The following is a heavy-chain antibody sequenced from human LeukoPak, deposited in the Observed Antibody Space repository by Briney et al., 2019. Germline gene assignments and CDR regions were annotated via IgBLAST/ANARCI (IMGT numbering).Heavy chain of an antibody. CDR1: GFTFSSYG. CDR2: IWYDGSNK. CDR3: ARTYYYDSSGYYPFDY. D-gene: IGHD3-22*01. V-gene: IGHV3-33*01. Sequence: GGSLRLSCAASGFTFSSYGMHWVRQAPGKGLEWVAVIWYDGSNKYYAGSVKGRFTISRDNSKNTLYLQMNSLRAEDTAVYYCARTYYYDSSGYYPFDYWGQGTLVTVSS. J-gene: IGHJ4*02.